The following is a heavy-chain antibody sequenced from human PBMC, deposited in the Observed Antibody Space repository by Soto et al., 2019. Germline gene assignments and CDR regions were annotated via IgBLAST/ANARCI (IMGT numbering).Heavy chain of an antibody. Sequence: ASVKVSCKASGFSFTGYYIHWLRQAPGQGLEWMGWINAHSGATEYAQKFQGRVTLTTDTSIATAYLTLTSLTSDDTALYYCAKDLTRQLAYWLDPWGQGTQVTVSS. D-gene: IGHD6-6*01. V-gene: IGHV1-2*02. CDR1: GFSFTGYY. CDR3: AKDLTRQLAYWLDP. J-gene: IGHJ5*02. CDR2: INAHSGAT.